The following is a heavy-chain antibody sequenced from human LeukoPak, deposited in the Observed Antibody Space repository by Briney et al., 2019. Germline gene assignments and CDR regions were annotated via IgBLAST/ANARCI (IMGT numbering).Heavy chain of an antibody. CDR2: IYTSGST. CDR3: ARDQAPPRREYYYYGMDV. J-gene: IGHJ6*02. D-gene: IGHD1-26*01. CDR1: GGSISSYY. V-gene: IGHV4-4*07. Sequence: SETLSLTCTVSGGSISSYYWSWIRQPAGKGLEWIGRIYTSGSTNYNPSLKSRVTMSVDTSKNQFSLKLSSVTAADTAVYYCARDQAPPRREYYYYGMDVWGQGTTVTVSS.